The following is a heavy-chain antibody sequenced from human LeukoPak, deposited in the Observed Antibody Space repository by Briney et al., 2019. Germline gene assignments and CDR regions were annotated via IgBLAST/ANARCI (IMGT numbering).Heavy chain of an antibody. J-gene: IGHJ6*02. CDR3: AREKGIVGTTGPTYYYYGMDV. CDR2: INHSGST. Sequence: SETLSLTCAVYGGSFSGYYWSWIRQPPGKGLEWIGEINHSGSTNYNPSLKSRVTISVDTSKNQFSLKLSSVTAADTAVYYCAREKGIVGTTGPTYYYYGMDVWGQGTTVTVSS. V-gene: IGHV4-34*01. D-gene: IGHD1-26*01. CDR1: GGSFSGYY.